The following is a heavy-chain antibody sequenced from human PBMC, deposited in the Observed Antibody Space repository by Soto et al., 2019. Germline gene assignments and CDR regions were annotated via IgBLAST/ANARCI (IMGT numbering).Heavy chain of an antibody. J-gene: IGHJ4*02. Sequence: SETLSLTCAVSGGSISSGGYSWSWIRQPPGKGLEWIGYIYHRSTYYNPSLKSRVTISVDRSKNQFSLNLSSVTAADTAVYYCARGRIQLWYPFDYWGQGTLVTVSS. D-gene: IGHD5-18*01. CDR2: IYHRST. CDR3: ARGRIQLWYPFDY. CDR1: GGSISSGGYS. V-gene: IGHV4-30-2*01.